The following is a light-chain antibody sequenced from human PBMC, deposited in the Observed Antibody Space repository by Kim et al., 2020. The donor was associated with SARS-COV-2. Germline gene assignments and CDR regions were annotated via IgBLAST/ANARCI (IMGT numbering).Light chain of an antibody. V-gene: IGKV1-8*01. Sequence: ASTGDRFTSTCRASQGISSYLAWYQQKPGKAPKLLIYAASTLQSGVPSRFSGSESGTDFTLTISCLQSEDFATYYCQQYYSYPLTFGGGTKVDIK. CDR1: QGISSY. CDR2: AAS. J-gene: IGKJ4*01. CDR3: QQYYSYPLT.